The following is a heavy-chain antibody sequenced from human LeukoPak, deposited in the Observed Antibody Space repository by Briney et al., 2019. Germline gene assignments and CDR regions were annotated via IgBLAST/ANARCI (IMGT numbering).Heavy chain of an antibody. CDR3: AKGTTVLTPYLLDY. CDR2: ISGSGGST. D-gene: IGHD4-23*01. Sequence: GGSLRLSCAVSGFTFSSYGMSWVRQAPGKGLGWVSAISGSGGSTYYADSVKGRFTISRDNSKNTLYLQMNSLRAEDTAVYYCAKGTTVLTPYLLDYWGQGTLVTVSS. J-gene: IGHJ4*02. V-gene: IGHV3-23*01. CDR1: GFTFSSYG.